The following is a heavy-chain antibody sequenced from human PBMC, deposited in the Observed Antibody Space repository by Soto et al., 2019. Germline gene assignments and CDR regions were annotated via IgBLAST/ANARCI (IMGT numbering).Heavy chain of an antibody. V-gene: IGHV6-1*01. CDR2: TYYRSKWYN. Sequence: QVQLQQSGPGLVKPSQTLSLTCDISGDSVSSNRGAWTWIRQSPSRGLEWLGRTYYRSKWYNEYGLPVKSRIPLNADTCKNQFSLQLNSVTPEDAAVYYCARWDHDYGYLDVWGLGTTVTVSS. D-gene: IGHD4-17*01. J-gene: IGHJ6*02. CDR3: ARWDHDYGYLDV. CDR1: GDSVSSNRGA.